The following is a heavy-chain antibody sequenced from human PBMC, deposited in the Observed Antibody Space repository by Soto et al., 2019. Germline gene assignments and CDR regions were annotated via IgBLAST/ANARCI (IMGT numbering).Heavy chain of an antibody. Sequence: PGGSLRLSCAASGFTFSSYAMHWVRQAPGKGLEWVAVISYDGSNKYYSDSVKGRFTIYRDNSKNTLYLQMNSLRAEDTAVYYCAKDLNDYGDFASPNYWGQGTLVTVSS. CDR1: GFTFSSYA. J-gene: IGHJ4*02. CDR3: AKDLNDYGDFASPNY. V-gene: IGHV3-30-3*01. D-gene: IGHD4-17*01. CDR2: ISYDGSNK.